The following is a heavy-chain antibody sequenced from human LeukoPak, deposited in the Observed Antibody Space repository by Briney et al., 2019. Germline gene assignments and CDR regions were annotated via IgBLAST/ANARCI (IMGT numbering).Heavy chain of an antibody. J-gene: IGHJ3*02. CDR3: ARVGEYYDSSGYYHDAFDI. CDR1: GFTVSSNY. Sequence: GGSLRLSCAASGFTVSSNYMSWVRQAPGKGLEWVSAISGSGGSTYYADSVKGQFTISRDNSKNTLYLQMNSLRAEDTAVYYCARVGEYYDSSGYYHDAFDIWGQGTMVTVSS. CDR2: ISGSGGST. V-gene: IGHV3-23*01. D-gene: IGHD3-22*01.